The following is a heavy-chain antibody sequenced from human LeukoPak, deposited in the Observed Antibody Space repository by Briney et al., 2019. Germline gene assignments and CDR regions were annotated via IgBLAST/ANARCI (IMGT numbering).Heavy chain of an antibody. CDR1: GYTFTGYY. D-gene: IGHD3-10*01. V-gene: IGHV1-2*02. Sequence: ASVKVSCKASGYTFTGYYMHWLRQAPGQGLDWMGWINPNSGGTNYAQKFQGRVTMTRDTSISTAYMELSRLRSDDTAVYYCARALITMVRGVTLNWFDPWGQGTLVTVSS. J-gene: IGHJ5*02. CDR3: ARALITMVRGVTLNWFDP. CDR2: INPNSGGT.